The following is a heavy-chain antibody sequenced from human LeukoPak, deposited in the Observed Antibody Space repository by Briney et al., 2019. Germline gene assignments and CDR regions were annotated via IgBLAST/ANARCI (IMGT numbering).Heavy chain of an antibody. Sequence: GGSLRLSCAASRFTFSSYAMHWVRQAPGKGLEWVAVISYDGSNKYYADSVKGRFTISRDNSKNTLYLQMNSLRAEDTAVYYCARGDTLRAFDIWGQGTMVTVSS. D-gene: IGHD4-17*01. CDR3: ARGDTLRAFDI. CDR1: RFTFSSYA. CDR2: ISYDGSNK. V-gene: IGHV3-30-3*01. J-gene: IGHJ3*02.